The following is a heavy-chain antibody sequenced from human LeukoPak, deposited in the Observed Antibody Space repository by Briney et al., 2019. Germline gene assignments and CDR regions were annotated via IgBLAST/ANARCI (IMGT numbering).Heavy chain of an antibody. D-gene: IGHD2-21*02. CDR2: IYTSGST. CDR3: ARVVVTGGWFDP. V-gene: IGHV4-59*10. CDR1: GGSISSYY. J-gene: IGHJ5*02. Sequence: SEALSLTCAVPGGSISSYYWSWVRQPAGKGLEWIGRIYTSGSTNYNPSLKSRVTMSVDTSKNQFSLKLSSVTAADTAVYYCARVVVTGGWFDPWGQGTLVTISS.